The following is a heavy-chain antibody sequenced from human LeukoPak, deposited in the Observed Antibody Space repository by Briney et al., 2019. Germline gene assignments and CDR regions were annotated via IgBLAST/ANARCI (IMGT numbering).Heavy chain of an antibody. V-gene: IGHV3-7*01. D-gene: IGHD3-3*01. CDR1: GFTFTNYW. CDR2: IKQDGSEK. Sequence: GGSLRLSCAASGFTFTNYWMSWVRQAPGKGLEWVANIKQDGSEKYYVDSVKDRFTISRDNAENSLFLQMNSLRAEDTAVYYCARNRHYHFSSGPSYFDYWGQGTLVTVSS. J-gene: IGHJ4*02. CDR3: ARNRHYHFSSGPSYFDY.